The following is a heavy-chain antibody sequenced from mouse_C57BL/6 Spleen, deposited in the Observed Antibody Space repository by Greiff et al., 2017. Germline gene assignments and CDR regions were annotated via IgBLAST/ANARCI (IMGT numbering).Heavy chain of an antibody. CDR1: GYSFTDYN. J-gene: IGHJ2*01. Sequence: VQLKESGPELVKPGASVKISCKASGYSFTDYNMNWVKQSNGKSLEWIGVINPNYGTTSYNQKFKGKATLTVDQSSSTAYMQLNSLTSEDSADYYFASYGRARDYFDYWGQGTTLTVSS. CDR2: INPNYGTT. CDR3: ASYGRARDYFDY. D-gene: IGHD1-1*01. V-gene: IGHV1-39*01.